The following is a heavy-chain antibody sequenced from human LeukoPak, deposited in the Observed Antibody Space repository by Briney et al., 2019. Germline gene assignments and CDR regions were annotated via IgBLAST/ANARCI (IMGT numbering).Heavy chain of an antibody. CDR1: GFTVSSNY. CDR2: IHSGGTT. J-gene: IGHJ4*02. D-gene: IGHD6-19*01. CDR3: ARVPDSTGWYLDY. V-gene: IGHV3-53*01. Sequence: PGGSLRLSCAASGFTVSSNYMTWVPQAPGKGLEWVSVIHSGGTTNYADSVKGRFTISRDNSKNTLYLQMNNLRAEDTAVYYCARVPDSTGWYLDYWGQGTLVTVSS.